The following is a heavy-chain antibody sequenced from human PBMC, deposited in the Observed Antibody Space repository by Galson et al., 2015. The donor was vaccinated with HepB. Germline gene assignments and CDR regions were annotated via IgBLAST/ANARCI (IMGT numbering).Heavy chain of an antibody. V-gene: IGHV3-33*01. Sequence: SLRLSCAASGFTFSSYGMHWVRQAPGKGLEWVAVIWHDGSNKYYADSVKGRFTISRDNSKNTLYLQMNSLRAEDTAVYYCAVNYGDYWHYYYGMDVWGQGTTVTVSS. CDR2: IWHDGSNK. J-gene: IGHJ6*02. CDR3: AVNYGDYWHYYYGMDV. D-gene: IGHD4-17*01. CDR1: GFTFSSYG.